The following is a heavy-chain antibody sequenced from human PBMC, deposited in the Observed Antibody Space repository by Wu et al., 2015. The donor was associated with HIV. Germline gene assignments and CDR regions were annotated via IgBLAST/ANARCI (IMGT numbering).Heavy chain of an antibody. CDR2: ISPYNDNT. D-gene: IGHD5-12*01. V-gene: IGHV1-18*01. Sequence: QVQLVQSGAEVKKPGTSVKVSCKTSGYLFTMYGISWVRQAPGQGFEWMGWISPYNDNTDYAQRFQDRVTMTSDTSTSTVYMELRSLRSDDTAMYYCARGRTNKYSGYFDYWGQGTLVTVSP. CDR1: GYLFTMYG. J-gene: IGHJ4*02. CDR3: ARGRTNKYSGYFDY.